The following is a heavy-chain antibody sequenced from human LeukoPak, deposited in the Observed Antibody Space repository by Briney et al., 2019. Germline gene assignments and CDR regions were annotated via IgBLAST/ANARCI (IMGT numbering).Heavy chain of an antibody. V-gene: IGHV3-48*01. CDR1: GFTLSSYS. J-gene: IGHJ4*02. D-gene: IGHD2-15*01. Sequence: GGSLRLSCAASGFTLSSYSINWVRQAPGKGLEWVSYISSSSTIYYADSVKGRFTISRDNAKNSLYLQMNSLRAEDTAVYYCARDSCSGGSCYLDYWGQGTLVTVSS. CDR2: ISSSSTI. CDR3: ARDSCSGGSCYLDY.